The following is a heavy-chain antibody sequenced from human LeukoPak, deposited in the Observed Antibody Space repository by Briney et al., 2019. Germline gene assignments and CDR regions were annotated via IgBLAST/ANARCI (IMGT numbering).Heavy chain of an antibody. V-gene: IGHV3-53*01. Sequence: GGSLRLSCAASGFTVSSNYMTWVRQAPGKGLEWVSIIYSGGSTSYADSVKGRFTISRDNSKNTLYLQMNSLRAEDTAVYYCARDVVGATYFDWGQGTLVTVSS. CDR2: IYSGGST. CDR3: ARDVVGATYFD. D-gene: IGHD1-26*01. CDR1: GFTVSSNY. J-gene: IGHJ4*02.